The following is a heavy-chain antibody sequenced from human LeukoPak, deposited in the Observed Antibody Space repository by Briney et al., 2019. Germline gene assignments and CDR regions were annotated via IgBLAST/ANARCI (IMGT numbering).Heavy chain of an antibody. D-gene: IGHD2-21*02. CDR2: IYYSGST. Sequence: PSETLSLTCTVSGGSISSYYWSWIRQPPGKGLEWIGYIYYSGSTYYNPSLESRVTISVDTSKNQFSLKLTSVTAADTAVYYCASGGAYCGADCYLPAFGYWGQGTLVTVSS. V-gene: IGHV4-59*12. J-gene: IGHJ4*02. CDR1: GGSISSYY. CDR3: ASGGAYCGADCYLPAFGY.